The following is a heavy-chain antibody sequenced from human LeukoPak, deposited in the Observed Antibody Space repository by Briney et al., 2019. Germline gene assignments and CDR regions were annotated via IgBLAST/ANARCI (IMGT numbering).Heavy chain of an antibody. V-gene: IGHV3-74*01. CDR2: ITTDGSST. Sequence: PGGSLRLSCAASGFTFSSYWMHWVGQRPGKGLVWVSRITTDGSSTTYADSVKGRFTVSRDNAKNLLYLQMNSLRAEDTAVYYCARDVIDWGQGTLVTVSS. CDR1: GFTFSSYW. CDR3: ARDVID. J-gene: IGHJ4*02.